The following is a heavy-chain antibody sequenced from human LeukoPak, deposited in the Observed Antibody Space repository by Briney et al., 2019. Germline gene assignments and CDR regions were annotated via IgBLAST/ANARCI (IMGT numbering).Heavy chain of an antibody. Sequence: SETLSLTCTVSGASISDLGYYWSWIRQHPGKGLEWIGYIYYSGSTYYNPSLKSRVTISVDTSKNQFSLKLSSVTAADTAVYYCARAHGYSSGWCLDYWGQGTLVTVSS. CDR2: IYYSGST. V-gene: IGHV4-31*03. CDR1: GASISDLGYY. J-gene: IGHJ4*02. CDR3: ARAHGYSSGWCLDY. D-gene: IGHD6-19*01.